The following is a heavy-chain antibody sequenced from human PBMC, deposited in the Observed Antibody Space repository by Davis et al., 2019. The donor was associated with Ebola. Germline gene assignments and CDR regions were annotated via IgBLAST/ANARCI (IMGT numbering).Heavy chain of an antibody. CDR1: GFTFSNYA. CDR3: ARLDCTSASCYTGNFYYYYGVDV. CDR2: VSGSSSYT. D-gene: IGHD2-2*02. Sequence: PGGSLRLSCAASGFTFSNYAMSWVRQAPGKGLEWVSTVSGSSSYTYYADSVKGRFAISRDNSKNTLSLQLNSLRAEDTATYYCARLDCTSASCYTGNFYYYYGVDVWGQGTTVTVSS. J-gene: IGHJ6*02. V-gene: IGHV3-23*01.